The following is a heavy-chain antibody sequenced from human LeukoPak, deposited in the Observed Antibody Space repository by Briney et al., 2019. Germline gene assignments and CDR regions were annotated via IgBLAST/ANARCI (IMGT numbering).Heavy chain of an antibody. CDR2: ISYDGSHK. V-gene: IGHV3-30*18. CDR1: GFTFSSYG. J-gene: IGHJ4*02. Sequence: PGGSLRLSCAASGFTFSSYGMHWVRQAPGKGLEWVALISYDGSHKFYADSVKGRFTISRDNSKNTLYLEMTSLRAEDTATYFCAKAQIYGSGLYYFEYWGQGTLVTVSS. D-gene: IGHD3-10*01. CDR3: AKAQIYGSGLYYFEY.